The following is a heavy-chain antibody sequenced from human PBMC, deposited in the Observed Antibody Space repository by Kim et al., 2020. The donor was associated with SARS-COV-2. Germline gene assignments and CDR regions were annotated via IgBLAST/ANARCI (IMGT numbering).Heavy chain of an antibody. D-gene: IGHD3-22*01. J-gene: IGHJ4*02. V-gene: IGHV3-30*18. CDR1: GFTFSSYG. CDR3: AKELYYDSSGYYYGQDY. Sequence: GGSLRLSCAASGFTFSSYGMHWVRQAPGKGLEWVAVISYDGSNKYYADSVKGRFTISRDNSKNTLYLQMNSLRAEDTAVYYCAKELYYDSSGYYYGQDYWGQGTLVTVSS. CDR2: ISYDGSNK.